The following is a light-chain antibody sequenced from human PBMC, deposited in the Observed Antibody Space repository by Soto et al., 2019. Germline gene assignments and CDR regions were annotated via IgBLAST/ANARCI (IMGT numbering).Light chain of an antibody. CDR1: SSDVGSYNL. CDR3: CSYAGSSPYV. V-gene: IGLV2-23*02. J-gene: IGLJ1*01. CDR2: EVS. Sequence: GFPGDSITIKKTGTSSDVGSYNLVSWYQQHPGKAPKLMIYEVSKRPSGVSNRFSGSKSGNTASLTISGLQAEDEADYYCCSYAGSSPYVFGTGTKVTVL.